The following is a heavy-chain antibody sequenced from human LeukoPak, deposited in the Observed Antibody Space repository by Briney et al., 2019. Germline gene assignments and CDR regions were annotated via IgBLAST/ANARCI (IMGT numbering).Heavy chain of an antibody. CDR1: GGYISSYY. Sequence: KPSETLSLTCTVSGGYISSYYWSWIRQPPGKGLEWIGYVYYSGTTNCNPSLKSRVSLSVDTSKNQFSLKLTSVTAADTAMYYCARGYSNAFDFDFWGQPTLVAVSS. J-gene: IGHJ4*02. CDR3: ARGYSNAFDFDF. CDR2: VYYSGTT. D-gene: IGHD6-13*01. V-gene: IGHV4-59*01.